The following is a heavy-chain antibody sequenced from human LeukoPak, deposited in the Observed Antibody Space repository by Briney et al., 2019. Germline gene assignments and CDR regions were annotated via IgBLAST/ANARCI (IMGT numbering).Heavy chain of an antibody. J-gene: IGHJ4*02. CDR2: IYTSGST. CDR1: GGSISSGSYY. V-gene: IGHV4-61*02. CDR3: ARAPMVRGVIPYDY. Sequence: SQTLSLTCTVSGGSISSGSYYWSWIRQPAGKGLEWIGRIYTSGSTNYNPSLKSRVTISVDTSKNQFSLKLSSVTAADTAVYYCARAPMVRGVIPYDYWGQGTLATVSS. D-gene: IGHD3-10*01.